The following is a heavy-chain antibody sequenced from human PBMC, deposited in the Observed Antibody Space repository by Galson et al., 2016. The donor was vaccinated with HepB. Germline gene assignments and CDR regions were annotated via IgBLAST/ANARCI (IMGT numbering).Heavy chain of an antibody. CDR2: ISGSGGST. CDR1: GFTFTSHA. V-gene: IGHV3-23*01. Sequence: SLRLSCAASGFTFTSHATSWVRQAPGKGLEWVSAISGSGGSTYYADSVKGRFTVSRDNAKNTVYLHMNALRDDDTAVYSCAYYNIGPWAFDYWGQGTLVTVSS. D-gene: IGHD3-22*01. J-gene: IGHJ4*01. CDR3: AYYNIGPWAFDY.